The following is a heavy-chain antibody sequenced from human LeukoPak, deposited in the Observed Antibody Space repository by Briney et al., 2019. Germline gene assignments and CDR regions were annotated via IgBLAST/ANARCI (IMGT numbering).Heavy chain of an antibody. CDR1: GFTLTSYP. CDR3: ARDRVQIWSYVGTFDS. D-gene: IGHD5-18*01. CDR2: VSYDGTKT. Sequence: GGSLRLSCATSGFTLTSYPMHWVRQAPGKGLEWVAVVSYDGTKTSYADSVKGRFTMSRDISKNTLYLQMNSLKPEDSALYYCARDRVQIWSYVGTFDSWGQGTLVTVSS. J-gene: IGHJ4*02. V-gene: IGHV3-30-3*01.